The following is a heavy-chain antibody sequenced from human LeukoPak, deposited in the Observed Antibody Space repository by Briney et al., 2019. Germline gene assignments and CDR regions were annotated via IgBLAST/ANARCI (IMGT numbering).Heavy chain of an antibody. V-gene: IGHV4-4*02. CDR3: ARRPLVGGIDS. D-gene: IGHD1-26*01. J-gene: IGHJ4*02. CDR1: GGSISSSNW. Sequence: SETLSLTCAVSGGSISSSNWWSWVRQPPGKGLEWIGEIYHSGSTNYNPSLKSRVTISVDTSKNQFSLKVSSVTAADTAVYYCARRPLVGGIDSWGLGTLVTVSS. CDR2: IYHSGST.